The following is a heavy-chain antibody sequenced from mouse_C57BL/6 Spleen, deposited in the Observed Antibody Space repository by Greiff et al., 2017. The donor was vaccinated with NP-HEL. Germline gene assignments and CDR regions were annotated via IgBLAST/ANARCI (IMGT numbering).Heavy chain of an antibody. Sequence: EVQGVESGGGLVKPGGSLKLSCAASGFTFSSYTMSWVRQTPEKRLEWVATISGGGGNNYYPDSVKGRFTISRDNAKNTLYLQMSSLRSEDTALYYCARHPHYDRYYFDYWGQGTTLTVSS. CDR1: GFTFSSYT. D-gene: IGHD2-4*01. V-gene: IGHV5-9*01. J-gene: IGHJ2*01. CDR3: ARHPHYDRYYFDY. CDR2: ISGGGGNN.